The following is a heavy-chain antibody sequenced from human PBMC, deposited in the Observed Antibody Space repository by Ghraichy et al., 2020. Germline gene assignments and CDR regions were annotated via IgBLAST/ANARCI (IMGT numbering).Heavy chain of an antibody. J-gene: IGHJ5*02. V-gene: IGHV4-31*03. Sequence: SETLSLTCTVSGGSISSGGYYWSWIRQHPGKGLEWIGYIYYSGSTYYNPSLKSRVTISVDTSKNQFSLKLSSVTAADTAVYYCARRSPPVAGKTKYVNWFDPWGQGTLVTVSS. CDR3: ARRSPPVAGKTKYVNWFDP. CDR1: GGSISSGGYY. D-gene: IGHD6-19*01. CDR2: IYYSGST.